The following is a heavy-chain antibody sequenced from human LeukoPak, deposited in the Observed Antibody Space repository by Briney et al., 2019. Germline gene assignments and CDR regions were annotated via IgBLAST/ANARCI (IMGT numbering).Heavy chain of an antibody. CDR2: IYYSGST. D-gene: IGHD3-10*01. J-gene: IGHJ5*02. CDR1: GGSISSYY. V-gene: IGHV4-59*01. Sequence: PSETLSLTCTVSGGSISSYYWSWIRQPPGKGLEWIGYIYYSGSTNYNPSLKSRVTISVDTSKNQFSLKLSSVTAADTAVYYCARQPAGYGSGSYGWFDPWGQGTLVTVSS. CDR3: ARQPAGYGSGSYGWFDP.